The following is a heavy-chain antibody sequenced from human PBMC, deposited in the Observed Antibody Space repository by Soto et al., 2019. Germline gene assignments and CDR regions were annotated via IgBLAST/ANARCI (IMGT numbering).Heavy chain of an antibody. CDR3: ARRLTTTVTAMGY. D-gene: IGHD4-17*01. J-gene: IGHJ4*02. CDR2: ISEDGTNK. CDR1: GFTFSSYA. V-gene: IGHV3-30*09. Sequence: GGSLRLSCKGSGFTFSSYAIHWVRQAPGKGLEWVAVISEDGTNKYITDSVKGRFAISRDNSRSTVFLQVDSLRLEDTAVYYCARRLTTTVTAMGYWGQGTPVTVSS.